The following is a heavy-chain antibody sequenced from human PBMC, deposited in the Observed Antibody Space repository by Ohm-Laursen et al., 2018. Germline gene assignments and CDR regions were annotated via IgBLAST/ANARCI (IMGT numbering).Heavy chain of an antibody. CDR1: GFTLSRYD. J-gene: IGHJ6*02. CDR3: ARDSSRRAREGGMDV. D-gene: IGHD6-6*01. CDR2: ISETGSHI. V-gene: IGHV3-21*01. Sequence: GSLRLSCTASGFTLSRYDMNSVRQAPGRGLEWISYISETGSHIYDADSMRGRFTVARDNAKNLLYLQLNSLRVEDTAVYYCARDSSRRAREGGMDVWGQGTMVTVSS.